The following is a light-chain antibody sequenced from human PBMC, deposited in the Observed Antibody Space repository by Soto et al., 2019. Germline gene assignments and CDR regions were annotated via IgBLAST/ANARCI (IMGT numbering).Light chain of an antibody. CDR3: SSSGSTSTRYV. Sequence: QSALTQPASVSGSPGQSITISCTGTSSDVGGYNYVSWYQQHPGKAPKLMIYEVSNRPSGVSNRFSGSKSGNTASLTISGLQAADEADYFCSSSGSTSTRYVFGTGTKLTVL. V-gene: IGLV2-14*01. CDR1: SSDVGGYNY. J-gene: IGLJ1*01. CDR2: EVS.